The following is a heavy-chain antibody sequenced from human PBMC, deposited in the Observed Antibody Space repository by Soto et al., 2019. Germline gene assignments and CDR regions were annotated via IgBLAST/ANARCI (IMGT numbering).Heavy chain of an antibody. CDR1: EYTFSTYS. CDR2: INPSGGST. Sequence: ASAKVSCKASEYTFSTYSLHWVRQAPGQGLEWMGIINPSGGSTSYAQKFQGRVTMTRDTSTSTVYMELSSLRSDDTAVYYCARNYIVVVQYYYYYGMDVWGQGTTVTVS. CDR3: ARNYIVVVQYYYYYGMDV. V-gene: IGHV1-46*01. D-gene: IGHD2-2*01. J-gene: IGHJ6*02.